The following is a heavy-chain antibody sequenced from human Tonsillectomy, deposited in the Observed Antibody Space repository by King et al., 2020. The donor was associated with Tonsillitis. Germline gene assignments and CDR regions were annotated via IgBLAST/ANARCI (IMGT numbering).Heavy chain of an antibody. J-gene: IGHJ4*02. V-gene: IGHV1-46*03. Sequence: VQLVESGAEVKKPGASVKVSCKASGYTFTSYYMHWVRQAPGQGLEWMGMINPSDGRTTYAQKFQGRVTMTRDTSTSTVYIDLSSLRSEDTAVYYCARRGLRTVGYFDYWGQGILVTVSS. CDR3: ARRGLRTVGYFDY. CDR1: GYTFTSYY. CDR2: INPSDGRT. D-gene: IGHD5-12*01.